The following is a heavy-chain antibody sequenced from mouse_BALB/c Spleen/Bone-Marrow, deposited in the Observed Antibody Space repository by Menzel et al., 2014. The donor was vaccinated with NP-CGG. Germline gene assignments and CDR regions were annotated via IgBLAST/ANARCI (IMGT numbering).Heavy chain of an antibody. V-gene: IGHV5-6-3*01. CDR3: ARGNYGNYVDYFDY. CDR2: INSNGGST. CDR1: GFTFSSYG. Sequence: DVQLVESGGGLVQPGGSLKLSCAASGFTFSSYGMSWVRQTPDKRLELVASINSNGGSTYYPDSVKGRFTISRDNAKNTLSLQMSSLKSEDTAMHYCARGNYGNYVDYFDYWGQGTTLTVSS. J-gene: IGHJ2*01. D-gene: IGHD2-1*01.